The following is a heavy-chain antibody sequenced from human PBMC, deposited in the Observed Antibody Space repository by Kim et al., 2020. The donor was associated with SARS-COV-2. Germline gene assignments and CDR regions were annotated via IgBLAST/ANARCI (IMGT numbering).Heavy chain of an antibody. Sequence: GGSLRLSCAASGFTFSRSWMHWVRQAPGKGLVWVSRINSDGSSTSYADSVKGRFTISRDNAKNTLYLQMNSLRAEDTAVYYCARVGHLGADYWGAQLYYFYYWGQRTLVTVSS. CDR2: INSDGSST. CDR3: ARVGHLGADYWGAQLYYFYY. D-gene: IGHD7-27*01. J-gene: IGHJ4*02. V-gene: IGHV3-74*01. CDR1: GFTFSRSW.